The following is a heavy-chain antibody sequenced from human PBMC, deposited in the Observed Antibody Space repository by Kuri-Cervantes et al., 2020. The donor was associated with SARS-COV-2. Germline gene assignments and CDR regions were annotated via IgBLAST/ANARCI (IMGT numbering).Heavy chain of an antibody. V-gene: IGHV4-34*01. Sequence: SQTLSLTCAVFGVSLNTYSWSWIRQPPGKGLEWIGEINHSGGTKYKPSLKGRVSISVDASKNQISLKLTSVTAADAAVYYCARGHIGVVPSPILGLGPHYYYYHMDIWGQGTTVTVSS. CDR1: GVSLNTYS. CDR2: INHSGGT. CDR3: ARGHIGVVPSPILGLGPHYYYYHMDI. D-gene: IGHD2-2*01. J-gene: IGHJ6*02.